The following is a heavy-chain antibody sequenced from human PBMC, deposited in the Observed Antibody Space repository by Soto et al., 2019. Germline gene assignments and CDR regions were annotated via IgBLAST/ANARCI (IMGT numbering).Heavy chain of an antibody. CDR1: GGSVSIANSY. J-gene: IGHJ4*02. D-gene: IGHD3-3*01. CDR2: VHFSGTI. V-gene: IGHV4-61*01. CDR3: AIGHDDAKVHY. Sequence: QVQLQESGPGLVKPSETLSLSCTVPGGSVSIANSYWTWLRQPPGKGLESIGFVHFSGTIYYSPSLASRATISVVTSRNQFSLSLASVTPADTAVYYCAIGHDDAKVHYWGPGILVSVSS.